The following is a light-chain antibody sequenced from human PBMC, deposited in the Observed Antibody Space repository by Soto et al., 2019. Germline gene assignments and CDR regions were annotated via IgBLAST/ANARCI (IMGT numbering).Light chain of an antibody. CDR3: QQYGSSIT. J-gene: IGKJ5*01. CDR1: QSVSSSY. V-gene: IGKV3-20*01. CDR2: GAS. Sequence: NVLTQSPGTLSLSPGERATRSCRASQSVSSSYLAWYQQKPGQAPRLLIYGASSRATGIPDRFSGSGSGTDFTLTISRLEPEEFAVYYCQQYGSSITFGQGTRVDIK.